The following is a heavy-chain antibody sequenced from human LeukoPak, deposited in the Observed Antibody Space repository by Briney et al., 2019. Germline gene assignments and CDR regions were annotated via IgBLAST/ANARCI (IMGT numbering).Heavy chain of an antibody. CDR1: RFTFDDYA. Sequence: PGGSLRLSCTASRFTFDDYALSWVRQVPGKGLEWVSGISWNSDKTVYADSVEGRFTISRDNDKNSLYLQMDSLRAEDTALYFCVRDRSPGAATAGDSFDYWGQGILVPVSS. D-gene: IGHD1-26*01. CDR3: VRDRSPGAATAGDSFDY. CDR2: ISWNSDKT. V-gene: IGHV3-20*04. J-gene: IGHJ4*02.